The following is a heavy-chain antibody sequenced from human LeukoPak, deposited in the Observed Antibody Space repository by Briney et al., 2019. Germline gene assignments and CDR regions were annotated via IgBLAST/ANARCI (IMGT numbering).Heavy chain of an antibody. V-gene: IGHV3-33*01. J-gene: IGHJ2*01. CDR1: GFTFSSYG. Sequence: GGSLRLSCAASGFTFSSYGMDWVRQAPGKGLEWVALIWYDGRNKYYAGSVKGRFIISRDNYENTLYLQMNSLRAEDTAVYYCARTCSGGSCYGVWYFDLWGRGTLVTVSS. CDR2: IWYDGRNK. D-gene: IGHD2-15*01. CDR3: ARTCSGGSCYGVWYFDL.